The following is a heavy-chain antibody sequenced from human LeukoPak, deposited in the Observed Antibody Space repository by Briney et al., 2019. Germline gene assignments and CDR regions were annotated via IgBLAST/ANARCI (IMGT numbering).Heavy chain of an antibody. Sequence: PGGSLRLSCAASGFTVSSNYMSWVRQAPGKGLEWVSVIYSGGSTYYADSVKGRLTISRHNSKNTLYLQMNSLRAEDTAVYYCARAPEWLIFDYWGQGTLVTVSS. CDR1: GFTVSSNY. CDR2: IYSGGST. CDR3: ARAPEWLIFDY. V-gene: IGHV3-53*04. D-gene: IGHD6-19*01. J-gene: IGHJ4*02.